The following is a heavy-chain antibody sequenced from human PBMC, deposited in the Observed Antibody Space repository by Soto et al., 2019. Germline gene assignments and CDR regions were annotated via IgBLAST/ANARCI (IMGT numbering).Heavy chain of an antibody. V-gene: IGHV4-38-2*02. Sequence: PSETLSLTCAVSGHSISSGYYWGWIRQPPGKGLEWIGSIYHSGSTYYNPSLKSRVTISVDTSKNQFSLKLSSVTAADTAVYYCARDYYDSSGYRRFDPWGQGTLVTVSS. CDR1: GHSISSGYY. CDR3: ARDYYDSSGYRRFDP. CDR2: IYHSGST. D-gene: IGHD3-22*01. J-gene: IGHJ5*02.